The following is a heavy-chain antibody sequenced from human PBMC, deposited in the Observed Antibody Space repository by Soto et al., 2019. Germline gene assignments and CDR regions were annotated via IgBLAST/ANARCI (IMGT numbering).Heavy chain of an antibody. D-gene: IGHD6-13*01. CDR1: GYLFTTYW. Sequence: PGESLKISCKASGYLFTTYWIGWVRQMPGKGLEWMGIIYPGDYDTRYSPSFEGQVTISVDTSISTAYLQWSSLKASDTAMYYCARTSAAGKYYYGMDVWGQGTTLTVSS. CDR3: ARTSAAGKYYYGMDV. V-gene: IGHV5-51*01. CDR2: IYPGDYDT. J-gene: IGHJ6*02.